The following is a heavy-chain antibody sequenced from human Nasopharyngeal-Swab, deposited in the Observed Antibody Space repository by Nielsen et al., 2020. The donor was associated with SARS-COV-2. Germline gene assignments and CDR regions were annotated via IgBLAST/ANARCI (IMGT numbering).Heavy chain of an antibody. CDR1: GFTFTSSA. CDR2: IVVGSGNT. V-gene: IGHV1-58*02. D-gene: IGHD2-15*01. Sequence: SVKVSCKASGFTFTSSAMQWVRQARGQRLEWIGWIVVGSGNTNYAQKFQERVTITRDMSTSTAYMELSSLRSEDTAVYYCAASVVAATEYYYDGMDVWGQGTTVTVS. J-gene: IGHJ6*02. CDR3: AASVVAATEYYYDGMDV.